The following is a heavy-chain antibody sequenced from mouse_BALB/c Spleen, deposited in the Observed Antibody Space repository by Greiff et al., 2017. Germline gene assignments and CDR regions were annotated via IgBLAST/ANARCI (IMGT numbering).Heavy chain of an antibody. Sequence: EVKLMESGGGLVKLGGSLKLSCAASGFTFSSYYMSWVRQTPEKRLELVAAINSNGGSTYYPDTVKGRFTISRDNAKNTLYLQMSSLKSEDTALYYCARQGYYGSSAQPCWGQGTLVTVAA. CDR3: ARQGYYGSSAQPC. CDR2: INSNGGST. D-gene: IGHD1-1*01. CDR1: GFTFSSYY. V-gene: IGHV5-6-2*01. J-gene: IGHJ3*01.